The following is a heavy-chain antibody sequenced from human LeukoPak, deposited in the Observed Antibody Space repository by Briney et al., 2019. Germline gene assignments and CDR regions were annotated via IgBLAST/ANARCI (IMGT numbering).Heavy chain of an antibody. V-gene: IGHV3-11*01. CDR1: GFSFSDYY. Sequence: GGPLRLSCEASGFSFSDYYMSWIRQAPGKGLEWVSYISSSGSTIYYADSVKGRFTISRDNAKNSLYLQMNSLRAEDTAVYYCARDRGSSGFLGIDAFDIWGQGTMVTVSS. J-gene: IGHJ3*02. D-gene: IGHD6-6*01. CDR2: ISSSGSTI. CDR3: ARDRGSSGFLGIDAFDI.